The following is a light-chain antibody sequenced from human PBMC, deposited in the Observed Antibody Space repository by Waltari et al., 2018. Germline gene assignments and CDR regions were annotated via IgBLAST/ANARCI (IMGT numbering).Light chain of an antibody. V-gene: IGKV3-15*01. CDR1: QSVNGD. J-gene: IGKJ2*01. CDR2: DAS. CDR3: QQYLSRPDT. Sequence: EVVMTQSPATLSVSPGERATLSCRASQSVNGDLAWYQQRPGQAPRLLIHDASTRATGIPVRFSGSGSGTEFTLTISSLQSEDSAIYYCQQYLSRPDTFGQGTKLEIK.